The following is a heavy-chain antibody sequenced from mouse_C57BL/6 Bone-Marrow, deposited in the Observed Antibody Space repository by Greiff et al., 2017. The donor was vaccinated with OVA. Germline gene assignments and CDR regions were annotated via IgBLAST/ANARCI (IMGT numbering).Heavy chain of an antibody. J-gene: IGHJ1*03. CDR2: IYYSGTI. V-gene: IGHV3-5*01. D-gene: IGHD2-1*01. CDR1: GISITTGNYR. CDR3: ARDKGISYGNWYFDV. Sequence: EVQLQESGPGLVKPSQPVFLTCTVTGISITTGNYRWSWIRQFPGNKLEWIGYIYYSGTITYNPSLTSRTTITRDTPKNQFFLEMNSLTAEDTATYYCARDKGISYGNWYFDVWGTGTTVTVSS.